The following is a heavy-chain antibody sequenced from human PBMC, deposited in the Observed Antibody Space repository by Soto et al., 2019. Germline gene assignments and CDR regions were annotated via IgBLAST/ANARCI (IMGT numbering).Heavy chain of an antibody. Sequence: ASVKVSCKASGYTFTSYGLHWVRQAPGQRLEWMGWINAGNGNTKYSQKFQGRVTITRDTSASTVYMGLSSLKTEGTAVYYCTRGRYCGGDCYSNYYYYGMDVWGQGTTVTVSS. CDR1: GYTFTSYG. V-gene: IGHV1-3*01. CDR2: INAGNGNT. CDR3: TRGRYCGGDCYSNYYYYGMDV. D-gene: IGHD2-21*02. J-gene: IGHJ6*02.